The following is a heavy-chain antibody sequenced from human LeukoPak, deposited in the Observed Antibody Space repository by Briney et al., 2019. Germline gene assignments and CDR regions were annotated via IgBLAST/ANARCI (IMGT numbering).Heavy chain of an antibody. V-gene: IGHV1-46*01. CDR1: GYTFTSYY. Sequence: ASVKVSCKVSGYTFTSYYMHWVRQAPGQGLEWMGIINPTTGDTTYAQKFQGRLTMTRDMSTSTVYMELSSLTSEDTAVFYCARYGFSAVWQGGWHAFDIWGQGTVVTVSS. CDR3: ARYGFSAVWQGGWHAFDI. J-gene: IGHJ3*02. D-gene: IGHD2-15*01. CDR2: INPTTGDT.